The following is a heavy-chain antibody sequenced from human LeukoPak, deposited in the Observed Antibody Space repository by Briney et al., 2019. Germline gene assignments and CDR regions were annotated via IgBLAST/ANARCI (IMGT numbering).Heavy chain of an antibody. Sequence: YXXTXYYXXWERQAPGQGVEWXXRIXPNSGXTNYVQKIQGRVIMTRDTSISTAYMELSRLRSDDTAVYYCARDKGYYDYVWGSHHHDAFDIWGQGTMVTVSS. D-gene: IGHD3-16*02. CDR3: ARDKGYYDYVWGSHHHDAFDI. V-gene: IGHV1-2*06. J-gene: IGHJ3*02. CDR1: YXXTXYY. CDR2: IXPNSGXT.